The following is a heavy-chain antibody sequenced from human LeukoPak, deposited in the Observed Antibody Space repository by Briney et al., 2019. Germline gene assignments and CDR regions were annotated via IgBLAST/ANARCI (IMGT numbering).Heavy chain of an antibody. D-gene: IGHD3-22*01. V-gene: IGHV3-9*01. CDR2: ISWNSGSI. J-gene: IGHJ4*02. CDR1: GFTFDDYA. Sequence: PGGSLRLSCAASGFTFDDYAMHCVRHAPGKGLEWVSGISWNSGSIGYADSMKGRFTISRDNAKNSLYLQMNSLRAEDTALYYCAKDKESSGYYYFDYWGQGTLVTVSS. CDR3: AKDKESSGYYYFDY.